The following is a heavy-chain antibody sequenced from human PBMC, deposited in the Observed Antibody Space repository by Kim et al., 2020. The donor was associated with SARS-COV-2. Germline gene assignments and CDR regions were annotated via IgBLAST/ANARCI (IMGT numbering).Heavy chain of an antibody. D-gene: IGHD6-19*01. CDR3: TTDRGYSSGWYGYYYYGMDV. CDR2: IKSKTDGGTT. Sequence: GGSLRLSCAASGFTFSNAWMSWVRQAPGKGLEWVGRIKSKTDGGTTDYAAPVKGRFTISRDDSKNTLYLQMNSLKTEDTAVYYCTTDRGYSSGWYGYYYYGMDVWGQGTTVTVSS. CDR1: GFTFSNAW. J-gene: IGHJ6*02. V-gene: IGHV3-15*01.